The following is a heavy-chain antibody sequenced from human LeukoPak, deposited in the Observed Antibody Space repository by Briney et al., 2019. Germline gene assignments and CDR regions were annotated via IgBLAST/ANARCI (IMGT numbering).Heavy chain of an antibody. D-gene: IGHD6-13*01. Sequence: SETLSLTCTVSGGSISSYWSWIRQPPGKGLEWIGYIYYSGSTYYNPSLKSRVTISVDTSKNQFSLKLSSVTAADTAVYYCARNRGSRAGVDPWGQGTLVTVSS. CDR3: ARNRGSRAGVDP. J-gene: IGHJ5*02. CDR2: IYYSGST. CDR1: GGSISSY. V-gene: IGHV4-59*12.